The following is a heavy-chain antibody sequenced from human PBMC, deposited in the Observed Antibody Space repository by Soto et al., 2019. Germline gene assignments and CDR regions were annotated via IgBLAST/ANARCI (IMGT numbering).Heavy chain of an antibody. CDR2: IYYSGST. CDR1: GGSISSGGYY. D-gene: IGHD4-17*01. Sequence: QVQLQESGPGLVKPSQTLSLTCTVSGGSISSGGYYWSWIRQHPGKGLEWIGYIYYSGSTYYNPSLKSRVTISVDTSKNQFSLKLSSVTAADTAVYYCARGLDQTDYGDYTYYYYYYMDVWGEGTTVTVSS. V-gene: IGHV4-31*03. J-gene: IGHJ6*03. CDR3: ARGLDQTDYGDYTYYYYYYMDV.